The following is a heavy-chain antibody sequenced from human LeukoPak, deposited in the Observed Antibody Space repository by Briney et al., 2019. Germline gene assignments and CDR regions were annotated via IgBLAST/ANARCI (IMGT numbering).Heavy chain of an antibody. J-gene: IGHJ4*02. CDR1: GFTVGSNT. CDR3: ARGGSYFDISGYYFY. D-gene: IGHD3-22*01. V-gene: IGHV3-66*01. Sequence: GGSLRLSCAASGFTVGSNTMSWVRQAPGKGLEWVSIIYSGGSTSYADSVKGRFTISRDNSKNTLYLQMNSLRTEDTAVSYCARGGSYFDISGYYFYWGQGTLVTVSS. CDR2: IYSGGST.